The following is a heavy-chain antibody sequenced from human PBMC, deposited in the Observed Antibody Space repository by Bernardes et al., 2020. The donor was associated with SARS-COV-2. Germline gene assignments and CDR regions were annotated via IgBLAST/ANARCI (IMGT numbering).Heavy chain of an antibody. CDR2: IRPDGSEQ. J-gene: IGHJ6*02. CDR1: GFSLSPYW. D-gene: IGHD3-10*01. V-gene: IGHV3-7*02. Sequence: GGSLRLSCVSSGFSLSPYWMSWVRQAPGKGLDWLANIRPDGSEQYYVDSTRGRFTISRDNAKTSLYLQIDSLRAEDTAVYYCARFGERAGLDVWGRGTTVTVSS. CDR3: ARFGERAGLDV.